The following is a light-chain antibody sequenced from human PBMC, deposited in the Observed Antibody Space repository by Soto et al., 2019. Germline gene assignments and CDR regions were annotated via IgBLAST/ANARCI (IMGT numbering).Light chain of an antibody. J-gene: IGKJ5*01. V-gene: IGKV3-20*01. Sequence: ETVLTQSPGTLSLSPGERATLSCRASQSVRSNFLAWYQQQPTQPPRLLIYGASSRATGIPDRFSGSGSGTDFTLTISRLEPEDFAVYSCQQYGSSPITFGQGTRLENK. CDR1: QSVRSNF. CDR2: GAS. CDR3: QQYGSSPIT.